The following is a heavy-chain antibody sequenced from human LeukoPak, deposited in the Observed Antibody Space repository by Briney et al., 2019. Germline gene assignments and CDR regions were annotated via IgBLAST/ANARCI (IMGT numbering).Heavy chain of an antibody. CDR3: ARDSDYSDMDV. Sequence: GGSLRLSCAASGFTFSDYYMSWIRQAPGKGLEWVSVIYSGGSTYYADSVKGRFTISRDNSKNTLYLQMNSLRAEDTAVYYCARDSDYSDMDVWGKGTTVTVSS. J-gene: IGHJ6*03. CDR2: IYSGGST. CDR1: GFTFSDYY. V-gene: IGHV3-53*01. D-gene: IGHD4-11*01.